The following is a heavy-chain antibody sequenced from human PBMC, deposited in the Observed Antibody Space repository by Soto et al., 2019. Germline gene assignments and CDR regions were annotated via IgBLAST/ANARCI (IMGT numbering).Heavy chain of an antibody. CDR2: ISSSGSTI. CDR3: ARLSGTYGRRHYFDS. CDR1: GFTFSSYE. D-gene: IGHD4-17*01. Sequence: VHLVESGGNLVQPGGSLRLSCAASGFTFSSYEMNWVRQVPGKGLELVSYISSSGSTIHYAESVKGRFTIYRDNAKSSLYLQMNRLRPEDTGVYYCARLSGTYGRRHYFDSWGQGTLVTVSS. J-gene: IGHJ4*02. V-gene: IGHV3-48*03.